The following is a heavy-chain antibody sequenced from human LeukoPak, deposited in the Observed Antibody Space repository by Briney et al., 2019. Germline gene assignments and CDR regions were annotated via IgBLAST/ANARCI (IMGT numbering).Heavy chain of an antibody. J-gene: IGHJ4*02. V-gene: IGHV4-30-2*01. CDR2: IYHSGST. CDR1: GGSISSGGYY. CDR3: ARGGYGDYVPV. Sequence: SETLSLTCTVSGGSISSGGYYWSWIRQPPGKGLEWIGYIYHSGSTYYNPSLKGRVTISVDTSKNQFSLKVKSVTAADTAVYYCARGGYGDYVPVWGQGTLVTVSS. D-gene: IGHD4-17*01.